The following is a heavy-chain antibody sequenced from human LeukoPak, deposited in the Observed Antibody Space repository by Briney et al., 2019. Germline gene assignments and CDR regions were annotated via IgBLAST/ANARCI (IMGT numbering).Heavy chain of an antibody. CDR2: ISAYNGNT. V-gene: IGHV1-18*01. CDR1: GYTFTSYR. J-gene: IGHJ6*03. Sequence: ASVKVSCKASGYTFTSYRFSWVRQAPGQGLEWMGWISAYNGNTNYAQKLQGRVTMTTDTSTSTAYMELRSLRSDDTAVYYCARSVYGYRKYYYYMDVWGKGTTVTVSS. CDR3: ARSVYGYRKYYYYMDV. D-gene: IGHD5-18*01.